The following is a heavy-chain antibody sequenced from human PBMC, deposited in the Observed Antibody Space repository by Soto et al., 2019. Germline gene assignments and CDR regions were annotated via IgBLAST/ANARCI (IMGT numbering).Heavy chain of an antibody. V-gene: IGHV3-30*18. CDR1: GASFSAYA. CDR2: VSYEGNIQ. CDR3: AKIKRPVAGIDAFDI. D-gene: IGHD6-19*01. J-gene: IGHJ3*02. Sequence: QGQLMESGGGVVQPGKSLRLSCVDSGASFSAYAMHWVRQAPGKGLEWVAGVSYEGNIQYSADSVKGRFTLSRDKSKATLILQMNSLTTEDTAVYFCAKIKRPVAGIDAFDIWGQGTTVTVSS.